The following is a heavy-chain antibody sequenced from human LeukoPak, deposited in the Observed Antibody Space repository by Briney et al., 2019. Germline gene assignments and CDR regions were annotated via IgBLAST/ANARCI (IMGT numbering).Heavy chain of an antibody. D-gene: IGHD3-10*01. V-gene: IGHV3-21*01. CDR3: ARATLWFGEFDVDY. J-gene: IGHJ4*02. CDR1: GFTFSSYS. CDR2: ISSSSSYI. Sequence: GGSLRLSYAASGFTFSSYSMNWVRQAPGKGLEWVSSISSSSSYIYYADSVKGRFTISRDNAKNSLYLQMNSLRAEDTAVYYCARATLWFGEFDVDYWGQGTLVTVSS.